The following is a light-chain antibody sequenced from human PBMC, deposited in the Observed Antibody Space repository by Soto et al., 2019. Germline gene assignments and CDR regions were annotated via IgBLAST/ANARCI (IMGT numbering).Light chain of an antibody. Sequence: EIVLTQSPGTLSLSPGERATLSCRASQGISSNYLAWYQHKPGQGPRLLIYAASSRATGIPDRFSGSGSGTDFTLTISRLEPEDFALYYCQKYGSAFTFGPGTKVDIK. CDR2: AAS. J-gene: IGKJ3*01. CDR1: QGISSNY. CDR3: QKYGSAFT. V-gene: IGKV3-20*01.